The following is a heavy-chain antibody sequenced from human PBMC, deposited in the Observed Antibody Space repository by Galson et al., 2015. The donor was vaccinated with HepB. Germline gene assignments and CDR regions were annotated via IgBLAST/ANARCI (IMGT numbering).Heavy chain of an antibody. CDR1: GYTLTELS. Sequence: SVKVSCKVSGYTLTELSMHWVRQAPGKGLEWMGGFDPEDGETIYAQKFQGRVTMTEDTSTDTVYMELSSLRSEDTAVYYCARGKEVGGSYPYYFDYWGQGTLVTVSS. D-gene: IGHD1-26*01. CDR2: FDPEDGET. V-gene: IGHV1-24*01. CDR3: ARGKEVGGSYPYYFDY. J-gene: IGHJ4*02.